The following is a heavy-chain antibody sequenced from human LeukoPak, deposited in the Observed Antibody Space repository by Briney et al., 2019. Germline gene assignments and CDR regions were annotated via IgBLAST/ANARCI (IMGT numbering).Heavy chain of an antibody. CDR2: IYIRGST. V-gene: IGHV4-4*07. D-gene: IGHD3-22*01. Sequence: SETLSLTCTVSGGSISSYYWSWIRQPAGKGLEWIGRIYIRGSTNYNPSLKSRVTMSVDTSKNQFSLKLSSVTAADTAAYYCVRDKYYYDSSGYYKFDPWGQGTLVTVSS. CDR3: VRDKYYYDSSGYYKFDP. CDR1: GGSISSYY. J-gene: IGHJ5*02.